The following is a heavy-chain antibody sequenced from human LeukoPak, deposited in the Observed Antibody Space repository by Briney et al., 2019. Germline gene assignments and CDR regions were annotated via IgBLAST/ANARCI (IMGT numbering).Heavy chain of an antibody. CDR2: INHSGST. CDR3: ARTTYYDFWSANKGLNYYYYMDV. D-gene: IGHD3-3*01. J-gene: IGHJ6*03. CDR1: GGSFSGYY. V-gene: IGHV4-34*01. Sequence: PSETLSLTCAVYGGSFSGYYWSWIRQPPGKGLEWIGEINHSGSTNYNPSLKSRVTISVDTSKNQFSLKLSSVTAADTAVYYCARTTYYDFWSANKGLNYYYYMDVWGKGTTVTVSS.